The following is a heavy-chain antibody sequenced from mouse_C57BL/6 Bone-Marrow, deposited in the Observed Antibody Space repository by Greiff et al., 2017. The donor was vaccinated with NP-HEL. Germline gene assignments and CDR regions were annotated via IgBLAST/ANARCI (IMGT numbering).Heavy chain of an antibody. V-gene: IGHV1-18*01. J-gene: IGHJ4*01. D-gene: IGHD2-10*02. Sequence: VQLKQSGPELVKPGASVKIPCKASGYTFTDYNMDWVKQSHGKSLEWIGDINPNNGGTIYNQKFKGKATLTVDKSSSTAYMELRSLTSEDTAVYYCARGSMTGAMDYWGQGTSVTVSS. CDR1: GYTFTDYN. CDR3: ARGSMTGAMDY. CDR2: INPNNGGT.